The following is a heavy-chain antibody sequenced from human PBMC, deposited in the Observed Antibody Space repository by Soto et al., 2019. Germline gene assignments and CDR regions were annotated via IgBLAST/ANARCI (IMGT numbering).Heavy chain of an antibody. J-gene: IGHJ6*03. CDR3: ARHVSPYYYYYYMDV. CDR2: IYYSGST. Sequence: SETLSLTCTVSGGSISSSSYYWGWIRQPPGKGLEWIGSIYYSGSTYYNPSLKSRVTISVDTSKNQFSLKLSSVTAADTAVYYCARHVSPYYYYYYMDVWGKGTTVTVSS. V-gene: IGHV4-39*01. CDR1: GGSISSSSYY.